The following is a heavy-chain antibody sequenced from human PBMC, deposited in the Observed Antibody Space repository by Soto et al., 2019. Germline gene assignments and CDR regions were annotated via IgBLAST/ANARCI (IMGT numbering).Heavy chain of an antibody. V-gene: IGHV3-64*02. J-gene: IGHJ4*02. D-gene: IGHD3-22*01. Sequence: EVQLVESGEGLVQPGGSPRLSCAASGFTFSSYGMHWVRQAPGKGLEYVSAISGDGMRTYYVDSVKGRFTISRDNFRNILYLQMGSLRPEDMAVYYCARVFGDSGGYYYDFWGQGTLVTVAS. CDR2: ISGDGMRT. CDR1: GFTFSSYG. CDR3: ARVFGDSGGYYYDF.